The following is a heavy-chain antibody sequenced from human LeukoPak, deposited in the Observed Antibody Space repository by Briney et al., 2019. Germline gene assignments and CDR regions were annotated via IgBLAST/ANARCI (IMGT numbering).Heavy chain of an antibody. CDR3: VRDDLVRGPGY. Sequence: HGASVKVSCKASGYTFTSYGISWVREAPGQGLEWMGWINTYNGNTKYAQKFQGRDTMTTDTTTSTAYMELRSLRSDDTAVYYCVRDDLVRGPGYWGQGTLVTVSS. D-gene: IGHD3-10*01. J-gene: IGHJ4*02. CDR1: GYTFTSYG. V-gene: IGHV1-18*01. CDR2: INTYNGNT.